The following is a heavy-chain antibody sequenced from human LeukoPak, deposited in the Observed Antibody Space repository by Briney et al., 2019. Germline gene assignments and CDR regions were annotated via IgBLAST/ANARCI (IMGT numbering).Heavy chain of an antibody. V-gene: IGHV4-39*07. CDR3: ARVLRYFDWLLSYAFDI. J-gene: IGHJ3*02. Sequence: TFSSYWMSWVRQPPGKGLEWIGSIYYSGSTYYNPSLKSRVTISVDTSKNQFSLKLSSVTAADTAVYYCARVLRYFDWLLSYAFDIWGQGTMVTVSS. CDR2: IYYSGST. CDR1: TFSSYW. D-gene: IGHD3-9*01.